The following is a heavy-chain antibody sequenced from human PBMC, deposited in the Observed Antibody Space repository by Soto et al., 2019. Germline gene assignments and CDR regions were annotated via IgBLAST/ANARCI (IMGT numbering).Heavy chain of an antibody. V-gene: IGHV1-46*01. Sequence: QVQLVQPGAEVKKPGASVKVSCKASGYNFTSLYAHWVRQAPGQGLEWMGIINPRNGKTTYAQKFQGRVTMTSDPSTATMYMELNGLKSDDTAIYLCVRSGFDFWGPGTLVTVSS. CDR3: VRSGFDF. CDR2: INPRNGKT. D-gene: IGHD2-8*02. J-gene: IGHJ4*02. CDR1: GYNFTSLY.